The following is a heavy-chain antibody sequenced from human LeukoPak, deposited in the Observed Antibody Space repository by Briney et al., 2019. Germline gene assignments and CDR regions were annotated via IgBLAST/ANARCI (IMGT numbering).Heavy chain of an antibody. CDR1: GGSISRYY. D-gene: IGHD3-22*01. J-gene: IGHJ6*02. CDR3: ARLLHYYDSSGYYFADYYYGMDV. V-gene: IGHV4-59*08. Sequence: SETLSLTCTVSGGSISRYYWSWIRPPPGKGLEGIGYIYYSGSTNYNPSLKSRVTISVDTSKNQFSLKLSSVTAADTAVYYCARLLHYYDSSGYYFADYYYGMDVWGQGTTVTVSS. CDR2: IYYSGST.